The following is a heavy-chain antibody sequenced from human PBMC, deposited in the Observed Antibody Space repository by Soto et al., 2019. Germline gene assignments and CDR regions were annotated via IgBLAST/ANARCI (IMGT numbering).Heavy chain of an antibody. CDR1: GFTFSSYS. V-gene: IGHV3-21*01. CDR3: ARDRVIVVPAATGVDY. Sequence: GGSLRLSCAASGFTFSSYSMNWVRQAPGKGLEWVSSISSSSSYIYYADSVKGRFTISRDNAKNSLYLQMNSLRAEDTAVYYCARDRVIVVPAATGVDYWGQGTLVTVSS. D-gene: IGHD2-2*01. J-gene: IGHJ4*02. CDR2: ISSSSSYI.